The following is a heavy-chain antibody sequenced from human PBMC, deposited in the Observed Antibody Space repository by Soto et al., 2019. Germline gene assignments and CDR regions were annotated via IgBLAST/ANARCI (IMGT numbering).Heavy chain of an antibody. CDR3: ARLGGYDFWSGYLWYYGMDV. D-gene: IGHD3-3*01. CDR1: GYTFTSYG. J-gene: IGHJ6*02. Sequence: QVQLVQSGAEVKKPGASVKVSCKASGYTFTSYGISWVRQAPGQGLEWIGWISAYNGNTNYAQKLQGRVTMTTDTSTSTAYMELRSLRSDDTAVYYCARLGGYDFWSGYLWYYGMDVWGQGTTVTVSS. V-gene: IGHV1-18*01. CDR2: ISAYNGNT.